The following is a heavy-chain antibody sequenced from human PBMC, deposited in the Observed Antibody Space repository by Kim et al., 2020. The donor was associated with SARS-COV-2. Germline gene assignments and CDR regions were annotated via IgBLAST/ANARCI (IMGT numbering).Heavy chain of an antibody. V-gene: IGHV3-74*01. CDR2: INRDGGST. CDR1: GFTFSSHW. Sequence: GGSLRLSCAASGFTFSSHWMHWVRQAPGKGLVWVSHINRDGGSTGYADSVKGRFTISRDNAKNTLYLQMNSLRAEDTAVYDCARDQRRNCGSINCQELDYWGQGTLVTVSS. CDR3: ARDQRRNCGSINCQELDY. J-gene: IGHJ4*02. D-gene: IGHD2-2*01.